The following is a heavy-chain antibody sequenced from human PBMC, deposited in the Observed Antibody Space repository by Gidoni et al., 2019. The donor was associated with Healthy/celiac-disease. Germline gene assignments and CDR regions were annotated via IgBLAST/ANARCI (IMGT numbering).Heavy chain of an antibody. CDR2: ISSSSSYI. Sequence: EVQLVESGGGLVKPGGSLRLSCAASGFTFSSYSMNWVRQAPGKGLEWVSSISSSSSYIYYADSVKGRFPISRDHAKNSLYLQMNSLRAEDTSVYSCARINDSSGYYRPPIDYWGQGTLVTVSS. V-gene: IGHV3-21*01. CDR3: ARINDSSGYYRPPIDY. D-gene: IGHD3-22*01. CDR1: GFTFSSYS. J-gene: IGHJ4*02.